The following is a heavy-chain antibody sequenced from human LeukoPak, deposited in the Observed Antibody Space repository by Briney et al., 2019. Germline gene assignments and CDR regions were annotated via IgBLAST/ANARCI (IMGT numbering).Heavy chain of an antibody. CDR1: GFTFSSYA. J-gene: IGHJ4*02. CDR3: AKRIQYSSSSAYFDY. V-gene: IGHV3-23*01. CDR2: ISGSGGSA. D-gene: IGHD6-6*01. Sequence: GGSLRLSCAASGFTFSSYAMSWVRQAPGKGLEWVSAISGSGGSAYYADSMKGRFTISRDNSKTTLYLQMNSLRAGDTAIYYCAKRIQYSSSSAYFDYWGQGTLVTVSS.